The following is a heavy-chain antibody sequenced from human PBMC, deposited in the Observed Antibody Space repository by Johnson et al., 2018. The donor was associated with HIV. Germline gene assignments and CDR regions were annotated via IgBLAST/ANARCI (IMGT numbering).Heavy chain of an antibody. V-gene: IGHV3-30*03. CDR2: ISYDGSNK. D-gene: IGHD4-17*01. J-gene: IGHJ3*02. Sequence: QVQLLESGGGLVKPGGSLRLSCAASGFTFSNAWMSWVRQAPGKGLEWVAVISYDGSNKYYADSVKGRFTISRDNSKNTLYLQMNSLRAEDTAVYYCARVSHDYGVQDAFDIWGQGTMVTVSS. CDR3: ARVSHDYGVQDAFDI. CDR1: GFTFSNAW.